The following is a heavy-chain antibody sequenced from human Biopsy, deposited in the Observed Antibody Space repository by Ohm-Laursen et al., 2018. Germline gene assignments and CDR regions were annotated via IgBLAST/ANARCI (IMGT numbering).Heavy chain of an antibody. D-gene: IGHD5-12*01. Sequence: SETLSLTCAVSGGPVSSGSYYWSWIRQPPGKGLEWIGYIYYSGSANYNPSLKSRVTISVDTSRNQFSLKLSSVTAADTAVYYCAGRPWPNAFDIWGQGTMVTVSS. CDR3: AGRPWPNAFDI. J-gene: IGHJ3*02. V-gene: IGHV4-61*01. CDR1: GGPVSSGSYY. CDR2: IYYSGSA.